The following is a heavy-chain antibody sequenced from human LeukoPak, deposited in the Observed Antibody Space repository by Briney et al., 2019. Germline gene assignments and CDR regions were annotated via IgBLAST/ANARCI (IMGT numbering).Heavy chain of an antibody. CDR1: GGSISSYY. J-gene: IGHJ6*02. V-gene: IGHV4-59*08. CDR2: IYYSGST. CDR3: ARRGIVGATLGYYGMDV. Sequence: TETLSLTCTVSGGSISSYYWSWIRQPPGKGLEWIGYIYYSGSTNYNPSLKSRVTISVDTSKNQFSLKLSSVTAADTAVYYCARRGIVGATLGYYGMDVWGQGTTVTVSS. D-gene: IGHD1-26*01.